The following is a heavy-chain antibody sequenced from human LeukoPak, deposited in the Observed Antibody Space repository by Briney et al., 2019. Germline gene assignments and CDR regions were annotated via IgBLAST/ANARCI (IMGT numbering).Heavy chain of an antibody. CDR2: FNTSGGST. J-gene: IGHJ4*02. Sequence: ASVKVSCKASGYIFTNYYMHWVRQAPGQGLEWMGIFNTSGGSTSSAQKFQGRVTMTRDTSTSTVYMELSSLRSEDTALYYCARDAFLSGSLSPIDYWGQGTLVTVSS. CDR3: ARDAFLSGSLSPIDY. V-gene: IGHV1-46*01. CDR1: GYIFTNYY. D-gene: IGHD5-12*01.